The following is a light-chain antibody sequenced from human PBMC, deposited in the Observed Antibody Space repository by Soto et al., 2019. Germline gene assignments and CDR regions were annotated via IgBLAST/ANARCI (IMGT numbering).Light chain of an antibody. CDR1: SSNIGNNA. J-gene: IGLJ1*01. CDR2: YDN. Sequence: QSVLTQPPAVSEAPRQRVTISCSGSSSNIGNNAVNWYQQLPGQAPKIVIYYDNLLTPGVSDRFSGSKSGISASLAISDLQSDDEADYYCASWDDSLNAYVFGPGTKVTV. V-gene: IGLV1-36*01. CDR3: ASWDDSLNAYV.